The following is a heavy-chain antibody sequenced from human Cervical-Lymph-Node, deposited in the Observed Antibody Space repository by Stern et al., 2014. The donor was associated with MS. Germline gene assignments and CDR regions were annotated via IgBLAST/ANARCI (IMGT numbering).Heavy chain of an antibody. CDR1: GFKLGDYV. D-gene: IGHD5-24*01. J-gene: IGHJ2*01. V-gene: IGHV3-49*03. CDR3: ARVLYGYSPAYWYFDL. Sequence: EVQLVESGGGLVQPGRSLRLACKGSGFKLGDYVMSWIRQAPGKGLEWVGFTRNKAYDGTTEYAASVKGRFTISRDDSKTVAYLQMSSLQTEDTAVYYCARVLYGYSPAYWYFDLWGRGTLVTVSS. CDR2: TRNKAYDGTT.